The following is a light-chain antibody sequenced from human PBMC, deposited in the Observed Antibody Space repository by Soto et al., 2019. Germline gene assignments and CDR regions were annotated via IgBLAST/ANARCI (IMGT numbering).Light chain of an antibody. V-gene: IGKV3-20*01. CDR1: QSVSSNY. J-gene: IGKJ1*01. Sequence: ETVLTQSPGTLSLSPGERATLSCRASQSVSSNYLAWYQQKPGQAPRVLIYGASSRATGIPDRFSGSGSGTDFTLTISRLEPEDFAVYYCQHYGRSPPSWTFGQGTEVEIK. CDR2: GAS. CDR3: QHYGRSPPSWT.